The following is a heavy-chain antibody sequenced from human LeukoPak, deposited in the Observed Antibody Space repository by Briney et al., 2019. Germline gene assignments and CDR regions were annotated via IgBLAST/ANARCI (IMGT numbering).Heavy chain of an antibody. CDR3: SRGDYYFDY. V-gene: IGHV4-34*01. Sequence: KSSETLSLTCAVYGGSFSGYYWSWIRQPPGKGLEWIGEINHSGSTNYNPSLKSRVTISVDTSKNQFSLKLSSVTAEDTAVYYCSRGDYYFDYWGQGTLVTVSS. D-gene: IGHD4-17*01. CDR2: INHSGST. J-gene: IGHJ4*02. CDR1: GGSFSGYY.